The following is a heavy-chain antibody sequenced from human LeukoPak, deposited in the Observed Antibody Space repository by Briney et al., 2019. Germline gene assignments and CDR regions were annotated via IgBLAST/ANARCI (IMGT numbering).Heavy chain of an antibody. CDR3: AKPARTDAFDI. Sequence: PGGSLRLSCAASGFTFFSYTMNWVRQAPGKGLEWVSSISSSSSYIYYADSVKGRFTISRDNSKNTLYLQMNSLRAEDTAVYYCAKPARTDAFDIWGQGTMVTVSS. V-gene: IGHV3-21*04. J-gene: IGHJ3*02. CDR1: GFTFFSYT. D-gene: IGHD1-14*01. CDR2: ISSSSSYI.